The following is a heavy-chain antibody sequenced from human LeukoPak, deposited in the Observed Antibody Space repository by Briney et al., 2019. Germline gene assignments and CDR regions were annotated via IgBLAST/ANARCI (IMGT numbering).Heavy chain of an antibody. V-gene: IGHV3-30*02. CDR1: GFTFSTYG. CDR2: IRYDESKE. D-gene: IGHD3-9*01. CDR3: AKDYDILTGPLGY. Sequence: PGGSLRLSCAASGFTFSTYGMHWVRQSPGKGLEWVAFIRYDESKEFYADSLKGRFTVSRDNSQNTLFLQINSLRTEDTAVYYCAKDYDILTGPLGYWGQGTLVTVSS. J-gene: IGHJ4*02.